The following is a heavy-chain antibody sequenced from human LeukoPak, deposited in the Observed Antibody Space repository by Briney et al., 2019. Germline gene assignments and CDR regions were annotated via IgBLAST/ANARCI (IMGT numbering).Heavy chain of an antibody. CDR2: ILYDGSNK. J-gene: IGHJ4*02. Sequence: PGRSLRLSCAASGFTFSSYGMHWVRQAPGKGLEWVAFILYDGSNKYYADSVKGRFTISRDTSKNTLYLQMNSLRAEDTAVYYCAKDGGGTDFDYWGQGTLVTVSS. V-gene: IGHV3-30*18. CDR1: GFTFSSYG. CDR3: AKDGGGTDFDY. D-gene: IGHD1-26*01.